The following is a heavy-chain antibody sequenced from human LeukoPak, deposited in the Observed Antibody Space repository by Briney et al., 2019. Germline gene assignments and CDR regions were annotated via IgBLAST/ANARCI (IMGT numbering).Heavy chain of an antibody. CDR2: ISSSGSII. V-gene: IGHV3-48*03. Sequence: PGGSLRLSCAASGFTFSSYEMNWVRQAPGKGLEWVSYISSSGSIIYYTDSVKGRFTISRDNAKNSLYLQMNSLRAGDTAVYYCARGYGLDYWGQGTLVTVSS. D-gene: IGHD5-18*01. CDR3: ARGYGLDY. CDR1: GFTFSSYE. J-gene: IGHJ4*02.